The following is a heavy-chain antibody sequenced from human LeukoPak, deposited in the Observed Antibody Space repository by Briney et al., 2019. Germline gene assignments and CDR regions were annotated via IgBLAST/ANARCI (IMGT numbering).Heavy chain of an antibody. CDR2: IYYSGST. J-gene: IGHJ4*02. CDR1: GGSISSGGYY. CDR3: ARGSGWLWPPNFDY. D-gene: IGHD3-9*01. Sequence: PSETLSLTCTVSGGSISSGGYYWSWIRQHPGKGLEWIGYIYYSGSTYYNPSLKSRVTISVDTSKNQFSLKLSSVTAADTAVYYCARGSGWLWPPNFDYWGQGTLVTVSS. V-gene: IGHV4-31*03.